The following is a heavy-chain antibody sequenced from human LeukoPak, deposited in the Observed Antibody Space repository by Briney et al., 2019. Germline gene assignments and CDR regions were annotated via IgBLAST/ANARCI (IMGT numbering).Heavy chain of an antibody. D-gene: IGHD5-24*01. V-gene: IGHV3-23*01. J-gene: IGHJ1*01. CDR2: ISGSGGST. CDR1: GGTFSSYS. CDR3: AKDRALEMYFQH. Sequence: SCKASGGTFSSYSMNWVRQAPGKGLEWVSAISGSGGSTYYADSVKGRFTISRDNSKNTLYLQMNSLRAEDTAVYYCAKDRALEMYFQHWGQGTLVTVSS.